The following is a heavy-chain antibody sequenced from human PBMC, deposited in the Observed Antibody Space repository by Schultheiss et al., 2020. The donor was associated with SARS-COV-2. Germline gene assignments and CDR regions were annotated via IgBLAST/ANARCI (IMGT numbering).Heavy chain of an antibody. CDR2: IYDSGST. Sequence: SETLSLTCAVYAGSFSGNYWSWIRQPPGKGLEWLGHIYDSGSTTYNPSLKSRVTISVDTSKNQFSLKLSSVTAADTAVYYCAKDSSGSYGSSWGQGTLVTVSS. J-gene: IGHJ4*02. CDR3: AKDSSGSYGSS. CDR1: AGSFSGNY. D-gene: IGHD1-26*01. V-gene: IGHV4-59*12.